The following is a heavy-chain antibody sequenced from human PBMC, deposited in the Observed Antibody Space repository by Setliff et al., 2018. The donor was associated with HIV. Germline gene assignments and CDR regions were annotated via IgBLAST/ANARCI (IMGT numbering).Heavy chain of an antibody. CDR2: ISNDGSHK. V-gene: IGHV3-30*04. CDR3: VGGHYDLWSGYVNYYLNL. CDR1: GFMFGSYG. J-gene: IGHJ4*02. Sequence: GGSLRLSCAASGFMFGSYGMHWVRQAPVKGLEWMALISNDGSHKYYADSVKGRFTISRDNSKNTLYLRMDSLRPEDTALYYCVGGHYDLWSGYVNYYLNLWGQGTLVTVSS. D-gene: IGHD3-3*01.